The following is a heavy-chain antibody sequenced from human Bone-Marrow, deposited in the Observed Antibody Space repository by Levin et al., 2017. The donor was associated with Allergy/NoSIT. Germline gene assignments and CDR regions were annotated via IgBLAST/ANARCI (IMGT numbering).Heavy chain of an antibody. CDR1: GFTFSNYW. CDR2: INQDGSEK. Sequence: GGSLRLSCAASGFTFSNYWMNWVRQAPGKGLEWVANINQDGSEKYYVDSVKGRFTLSRDSATNSGYLQMNSLRVEDTAVYYCASAMDVWGKGTTVTVSS. J-gene: IGHJ6*03. CDR3: ASAMDV. V-gene: IGHV3-7*01.